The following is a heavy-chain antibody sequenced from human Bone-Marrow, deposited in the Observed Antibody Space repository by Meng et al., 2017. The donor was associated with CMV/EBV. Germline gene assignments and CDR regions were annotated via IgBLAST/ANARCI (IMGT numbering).Heavy chain of an antibody. Sequence: SETLSLTCAVYGGSFSGYYWSWIRQPPGKGLEWIGEINHSGSTNYNPSVKSRVTISVDTSKNRFSLKLSSVTAADTAVYYCARWGYDFWSGYLSVWGQGTTVPVSS. CDR3: ARWGYDFWSGYLSV. CDR1: GGSFSGYY. D-gene: IGHD3-3*01. J-gene: IGHJ6*02. V-gene: IGHV4-34*01. CDR2: INHSGST.